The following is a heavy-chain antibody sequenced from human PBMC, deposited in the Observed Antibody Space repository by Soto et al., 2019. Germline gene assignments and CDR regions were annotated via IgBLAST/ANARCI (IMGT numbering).Heavy chain of an antibody. Sequence: QVQLVESGGGVVQPGRSLRLSCAASGFTFSSYAMHWVRQAPGKGLEWVAVISYDGSNKYYADSVKGRFTISRDNSKNTLYLQINSLRAEDTAVYYCARDGGNGYNPYYFDYWGQGTLVTVSS. V-gene: IGHV3-30-3*01. J-gene: IGHJ4*02. D-gene: IGHD5-12*01. CDR3: ARDGGNGYNPYYFDY. CDR1: GFTFSSYA. CDR2: ISYDGSNK.